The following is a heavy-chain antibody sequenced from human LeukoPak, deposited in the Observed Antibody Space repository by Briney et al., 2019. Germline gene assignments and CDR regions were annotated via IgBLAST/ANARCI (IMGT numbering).Heavy chain of an antibody. CDR2: IIPIFGTA. CDR1: GGTFSSYA. D-gene: IGHD5-12*01. J-gene: IGHJ6*03. Sequence: ASVKVSCKASGGTFSSYAISWVRQAPGQGLEWMGGIIPIFGTANYAQKFQRRVTITTDESTSTAYMELSSLRSEDTAVYYCARGGYNYDYYYYMDVWGKGTTVTVSS. V-gene: IGHV1-69*05. CDR3: ARGGYNYDYYYYMDV.